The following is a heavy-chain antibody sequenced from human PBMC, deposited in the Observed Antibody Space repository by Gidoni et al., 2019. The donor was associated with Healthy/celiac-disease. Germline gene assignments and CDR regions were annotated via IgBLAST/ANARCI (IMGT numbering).Heavy chain of an antibody. CDR3: ARDRPTYGSGSYLTYGMDV. CDR2: ISASNGNT. J-gene: IGHJ6*04. V-gene: IGHV1-18*01. CDR1: CYAFTSNG. D-gene: IGHD3-10*01. Sequence: QVQLLQSGAAVTQPVASVMVSCTASCYAFTSNGISWVRQAPEQGLEWMGWISASNGNTNYAQKLQGKVTMTTDTSTSTAYMELRSLRSDDTAVYYCARDRPTYGSGSYLTYGMDVWGKGTTVTVSS.